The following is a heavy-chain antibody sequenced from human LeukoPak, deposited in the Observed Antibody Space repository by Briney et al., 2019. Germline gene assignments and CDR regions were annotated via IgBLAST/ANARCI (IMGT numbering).Heavy chain of an antibody. CDR3: ARDIIVVNAIQAPPHAFDI. V-gene: IGHV1-18*01. CDR1: GYTFTSYG. D-gene: IGHD2-21*01. Sequence: ASVKVSCKASGYTFTSYGISWVRQAPGQGLEWMGWISAYNGNTNYAQKLQGRVTMTTDTSTSTAYMELRSLRSDDTAVYYCARDIIVVNAIQAPPHAFDIWGQGTMVTVSS. CDR2: ISAYNGNT. J-gene: IGHJ3*02.